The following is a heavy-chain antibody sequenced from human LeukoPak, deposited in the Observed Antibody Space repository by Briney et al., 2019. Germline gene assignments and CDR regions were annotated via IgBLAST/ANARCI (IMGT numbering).Heavy chain of an antibody. J-gene: IGHJ3*02. CDR3: ARVPAGVIGMKDAFDI. D-gene: IGHD3-16*02. CDR2: ISFSGSTI. Sequence: GGSLRLSCAASGFTFSDYYMSWIRQAPGKGLEWVSYISFSGSTIYYADSVKGRFTISRDNAKNSLYLQMNSLRAEDTAVYYCARVPAGVIGMKDAFDIWGQGTMVTVSS. CDR1: GFTFSDYY. V-gene: IGHV3-11*04.